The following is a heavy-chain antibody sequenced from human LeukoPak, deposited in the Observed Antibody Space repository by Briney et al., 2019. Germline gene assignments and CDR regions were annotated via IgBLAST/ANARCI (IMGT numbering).Heavy chain of an antibody. CDR1: GGYIRTSGQY. Sequence: SETLSLTCTVSGGYIRTSGQYWGWLRQPPGRGRGWVVSVYSPGVTSPTPFFITPISISVDPSTTQFSLNLTSVPAADAAVYYCARERSSSGGHNWFDPWGQGTLVTVSS. J-gene: IGHJ5*02. V-gene: IGHV4-39*07. CDR3: ARERSSSGGHNWFDP. D-gene: IGHD4-23*01. CDR2: VYSPGVT.